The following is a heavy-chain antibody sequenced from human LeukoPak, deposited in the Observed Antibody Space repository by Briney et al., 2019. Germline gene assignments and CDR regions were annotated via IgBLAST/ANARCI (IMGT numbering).Heavy chain of an antibody. J-gene: IGHJ4*02. CDR1: GLIVSSNY. Sequence: GGSLRLSCAASGLIVSSNYMSWVRQAPGKGLEWVSVIYSGDSTYYADSVKGRFTISRDNSKNTLHLQMNSLRAEDTAVYYCAIEKAGTATLGNYWGRGALVTVSS. CDR3: AIEKAGTATLGNY. D-gene: IGHD1-7*01. V-gene: IGHV3-66*02. CDR2: IYSGDST.